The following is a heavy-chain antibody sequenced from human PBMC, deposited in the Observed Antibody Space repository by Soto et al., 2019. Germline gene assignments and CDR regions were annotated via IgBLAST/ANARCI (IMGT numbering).Heavy chain of an antibody. Sequence: GGSLRLSCAASGFTFSSYGMHWVRQAPGKGLEWVAVIWYDGSNKYYADSVKGRFTISGDNSKNTLYLQMNSLRAEDTAVYYCARDGHYYDSSGYFTTKSYYFDYWGQGTLVTVSS. J-gene: IGHJ4*02. CDR3: ARDGHYYDSSGYFTTKSYYFDY. CDR2: IWYDGSNK. V-gene: IGHV3-33*01. D-gene: IGHD3-22*01. CDR1: GFTFSSYG.